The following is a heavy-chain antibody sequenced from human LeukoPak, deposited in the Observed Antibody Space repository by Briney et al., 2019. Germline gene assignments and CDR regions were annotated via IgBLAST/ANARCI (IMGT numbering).Heavy chain of an antibody. CDR3: ARAPVTSCRGAYCYPFDY. V-gene: IGHV3-23*01. Sequence: GGSLRLSCAASGFSLSSHVMSWVRQAPGKGLEWVSATSSSDAGTYYADSVRGRFTISRDNSKNTLYLQMNSLRAEDAAVYYCARAPVTSCRGAYCYPFDYWGQGTLVTVSS. D-gene: IGHD2-21*01. CDR1: GFSLSSHV. CDR2: TSSSDAGT. J-gene: IGHJ4*02.